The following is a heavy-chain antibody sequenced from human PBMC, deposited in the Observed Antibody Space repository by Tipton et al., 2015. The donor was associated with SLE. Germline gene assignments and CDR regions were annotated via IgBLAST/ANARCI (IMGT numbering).Heavy chain of an antibody. Sequence: LRLSCTVSGHSISSGYYWGWIRQFPGKGLEWIGSFYHSGSTYYNPSLKSRVTISVDTSKNQFSLKLTSVTAADTAVYYCAVNVVVKVQVDYWGPGALVTVSS. CDR3: AVNVVVKVQVDY. CDR1: GHSISSGYY. CDR2: FYHSGST. V-gene: IGHV4-38-2*02. D-gene: IGHD2-21*01. J-gene: IGHJ4*02.